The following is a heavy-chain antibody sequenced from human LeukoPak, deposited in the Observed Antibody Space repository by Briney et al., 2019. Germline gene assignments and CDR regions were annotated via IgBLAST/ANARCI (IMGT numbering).Heavy chain of an antibody. V-gene: IGHV4-38-2*02. Sequence: SETLSLTCTVSGYSISSGYYWGWIRQPPGKGLEWIGSIYHSGTTYYNPSLKSRVTISVDTSKNQFSLKLSSVTAADTAVYYCARGIAAAGSFDYWGQGTLVTVSS. J-gene: IGHJ4*02. D-gene: IGHD6-13*01. CDR1: GYSISSGYY. CDR2: IYHSGTT. CDR3: ARGIAAAGSFDY.